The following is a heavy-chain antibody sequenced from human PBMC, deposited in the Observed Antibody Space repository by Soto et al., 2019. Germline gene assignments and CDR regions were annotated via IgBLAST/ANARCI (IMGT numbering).Heavy chain of an antibody. CDR2: INTGNGDT. D-gene: IGHD6-19*01. J-gene: IGHJ4*02. Sequence: ASVKVSCKASGYTFSIYPMHGVVRSPVRRREWMGWINTGNGDTEYSQNFQGRVTITRDTSASTAYMELSSLRSEDTAVYYCASRPELEQWLVLDYWGQGTLVTVSS. V-gene: IGHV1-3*04. CDR3: ASRPELEQWLVLDY. CDR1: GYTFSIYP.